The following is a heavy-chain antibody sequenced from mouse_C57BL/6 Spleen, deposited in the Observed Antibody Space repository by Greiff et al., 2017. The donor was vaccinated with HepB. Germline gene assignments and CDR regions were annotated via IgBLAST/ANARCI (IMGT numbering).Heavy chain of an antibody. CDR1: GFTFSDYG. CDR3: AGYGNYDWAMDY. V-gene: IGHV5-17*01. D-gene: IGHD2-1*01. J-gene: IGHJ4*01. CDR2: ISSGSSTI. Sequence: EVQLVESGGGLVKPGGSLKLSCAASGFTFSDYGMHWVRQAPEKGLEWVAYISSGSSTIYYADTVKGRFTISRDNAKNTLFLQMTSLRSEDTAMYYCAGYGNYDWAMDYWGQGTSVTVSS.